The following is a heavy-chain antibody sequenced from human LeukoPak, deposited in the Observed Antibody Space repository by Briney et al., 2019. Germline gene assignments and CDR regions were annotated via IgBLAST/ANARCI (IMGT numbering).Heavy chain of an antibody. Sequence: SVKVSCKASGGTFSSYAISWVRQAPGQGLEWMGGIIPIFGTVNYAQKFQGRVTITADESTSTAYMELSSLRSEDTAVYYCARGPGYCSSTSCYSTKNYYYYMDVWGKGTTVTISS. D-gene: IGHD2-2*01. CDR2: IIPIFGTV. CDR3: ARGPGYCSSTSCYSTKNYYYYMDV. J-gene: IGHJ6*03. CDR1: GGTFSSYA. V-gene: IGHV1-69*13.